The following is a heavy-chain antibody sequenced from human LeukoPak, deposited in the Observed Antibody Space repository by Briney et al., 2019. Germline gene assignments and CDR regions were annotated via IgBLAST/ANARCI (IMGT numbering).Heavy chain of an antibody. D-gene: IGHD1-26*01. V-gene: IGHV3-48*01. CDR3: ARRRVGANPFDR. Sequence: GGSLRLSCAASGFTFRTYWMSWVRQAPGKGLEWVSYITSSSTTIYYADSVKGRFTISRDNAKNSLYLQMNSLRGDDTAVYYCARRRVGANPFDRWGQGTLVTVSS. CDR2: ITSSSTTI. CDR1: GFTFRTYW. J-gene: IGHJ4*02.